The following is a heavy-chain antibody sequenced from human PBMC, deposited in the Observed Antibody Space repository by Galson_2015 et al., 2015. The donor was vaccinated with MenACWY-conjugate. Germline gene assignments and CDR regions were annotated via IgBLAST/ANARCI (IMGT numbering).Heavy chain of an antibody. Sequence: TLSLTCTVSGGSIRSGAHYWSWIRQHPGKGLEWIGYIYYSGSTYYNPSLKSRVTISADTSKNQFSLKLSSVTAADTAVYYCARLLQTYSGYAQYYFDYWGQGTLVTVSS. J-gene: IGHJ4*02. CDR1: GGSIRSGAHY. V-gene: IGHV4-31*03. CDR3: ARLLQTYSGYAQYYFDY. CDR2: IYYSGST. D-gene: IGHD5-12*01.